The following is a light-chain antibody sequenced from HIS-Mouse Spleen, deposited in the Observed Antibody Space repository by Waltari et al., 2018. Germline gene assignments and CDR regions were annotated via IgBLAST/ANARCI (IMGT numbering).Light chain of an antibody. J-gene: IGLJ1*01. CDR3: CSYAGSYTYV. CDR1: SSDVGGYHY. Sequence: QSALTQPRSVSGSPGQSVTISCTGTSSDVGGYHYAPWYQQHPGNAPKLMIYDVSKRPSGVPDRFSGSKSGNTASLTISGLQAEDEADYYCCSYAGSYTYVFGTGTKVTVL. V-gene: IGLV2-11*01. CDR2: DVS.